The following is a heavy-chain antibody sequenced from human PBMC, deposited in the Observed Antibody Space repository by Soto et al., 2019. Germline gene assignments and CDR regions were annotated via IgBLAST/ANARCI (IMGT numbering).Heavy chain of an antibody. Sequence: ASVKVSCKASGYTFTGYYMHWVRQAPGQGLEWMGWINPNSGGTNYAQKFQGRVTMTRDTSISTAYMELSRLRSGDTAVYYCARDGKGRWYAFDIWGQGTMVTVSS. V-gene: IGHV1-2*02. CDR1: GYTFTGYY. J-gene: IGHJ3*02. CDR3: ARDGKGRWYAFDI. CDR2: INPNSGGT. D-gene: IGHD2-8*01.